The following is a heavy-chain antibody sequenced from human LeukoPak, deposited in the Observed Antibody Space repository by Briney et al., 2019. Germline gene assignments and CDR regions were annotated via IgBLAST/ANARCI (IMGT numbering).Heavy chain of an antibody. J-gene: IGHJ4*02. CDR1: GFTFGDYA. V-gene: IGHV3-49*03. CDR2: IRSKAYGGTT. Sequence: GGSLRLSCTASGFTFGDYAMSWFRQAPGKGLEWVGFIRSKAYGGTTEYAASVKGRFTISRDDSKSIAYLQMNSLKTEDTAVYYCTRDPYYDFWSGYYKGHYFDYWGQGTLVTVSS. CDR3: TRDPYYDFWSGYYKGHYFDY. D-gene: IGHD3-3*01.